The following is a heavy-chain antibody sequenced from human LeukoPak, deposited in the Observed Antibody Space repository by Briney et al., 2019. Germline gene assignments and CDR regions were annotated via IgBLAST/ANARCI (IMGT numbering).Heavy chain of an antibody. CDR2: ISSSTSYM. V-gene: IGHV3-21*01. CDR3: ARVMGSSRSSIDY. CDR1: GFSFSSFS. Sequence: GGSLRLSCAASGFSFSSFSMNWVRQAPGRGLEWVSFISSSTSYMYYADSVKGRFTISRDNAKTSLYLQMNSLRAEDTAVYYCARVMGSSRSSIDYWGQGTVVTVSS. J-gene: IGHJ4*02. D-gene: IGHD1-26*01.